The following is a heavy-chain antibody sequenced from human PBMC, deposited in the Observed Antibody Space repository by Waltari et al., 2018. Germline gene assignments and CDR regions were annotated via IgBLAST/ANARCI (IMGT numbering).Heavy chain of an antibody. D-gene: IGHD2-2*02. CDR3: ARGGYCSSTSCYTTGNWFDP. CDR1: GGSFSGYY. J-gene: IGHJ5*02. CDR2: INHSGST. V-gene: IGHV4-34*01. Sequence: QVQLQQWGAGLFKPSETLSLTCAVYGGSFSGYYWSWIRQPPGKGLEWIGEINHSGSTNYNPSLKSRVTISVDTSKNQFSLKLSSVTAADTAVYYCARGGYCSSTSCYTTGNWFDPWGQGTLVTVSS.